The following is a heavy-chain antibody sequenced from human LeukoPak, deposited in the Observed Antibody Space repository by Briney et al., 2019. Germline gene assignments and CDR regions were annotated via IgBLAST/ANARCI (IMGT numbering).Heavy chain of an antibody. J-gene: IGHJ4*02. D-gene: IGHD3-22*01. CDR1: GGSISSSSYY. CDR2: IYYSGST. CDR3: ARQRRDYYDSSGYLGPKDPIYYFDY. V-gene: IGHV4-39*01. Sequence: PSETLSLTCTVSGGSISSSSYYWGWIRQPPGKGLEWIGSIYYSGSTYYNPSLKSRVTISVDTSKNQFSLKLSSVTAAGTAVYYCARQRRDYYDSSGYLGPKDPIYYFDYWGQGTLVTVSS.